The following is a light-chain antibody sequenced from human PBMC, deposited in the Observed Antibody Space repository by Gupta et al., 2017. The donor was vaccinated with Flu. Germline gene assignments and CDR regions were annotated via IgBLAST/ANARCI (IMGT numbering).Light chain of an antibody. CDR2: GAS. CDR1: HSITTNY. CDR3: QQDGPSPT. V-gene: IGKV3-20*01. J-gene: IGKJ1*01. Sequence: TVLTQSPATVSLSPGERATLSCRASHSITTNYLAWYQQRPGQAPRLLLFGASHRATGIPDRFSGSGSGTRFTLTSRRREPEDFAVYFCQQDGPSPTFGQGTKVEIK.